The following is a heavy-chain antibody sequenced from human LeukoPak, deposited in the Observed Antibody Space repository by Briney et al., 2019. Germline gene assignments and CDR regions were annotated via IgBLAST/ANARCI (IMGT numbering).Heavy chain of an antibody. V-gene: IGHV1-46*01. CDR1: GYTFTSYY. Sequence: ASVKVSCKASGYTFTSYYMHWVRQAPGQGLEWMGIINPSGGSTSYAQKFQGRVTMTRDTSTSTVYMELSSLRSEDTAVYYCARDGRVGSSSHYYFDYWGQGTPVTVSS. D-gene: IGHD6-13*01. J-gene: IGHJ4*02. CDR3: ARDGRVGSSSHYYFDY. CDR2: INPSGGST.